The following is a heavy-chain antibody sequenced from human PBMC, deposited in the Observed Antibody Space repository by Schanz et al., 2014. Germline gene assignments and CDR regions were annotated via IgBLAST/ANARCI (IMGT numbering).Heavy chain of an antibody. CDR2: MIGSGSSV. V-gene: IGHV3-23*04. D-gene: IGHD3-10*01. CDR3: ARAQGVIRLYYGVDV. J-gene: IGHJ6*02. Sequence: EVQLVESGGGVVRPGGSLRLSCAVSGFGFDDYAMSWVRQAPGKGLEWVSRMIGSGSSVFYADSVKGRFTISRDNSMNTVYLQMNSLRSDDAAVYYCARAQGVIRLYYGVDVWGQGTTVTVSS. CDR1: GFGFDDYA.